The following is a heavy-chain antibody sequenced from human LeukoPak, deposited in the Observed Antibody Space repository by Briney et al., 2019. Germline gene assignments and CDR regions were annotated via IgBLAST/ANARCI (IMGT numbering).Heavy chain of an antibody. CDR1: GGSISRSSYY. CDR3: ARDRIGATAGFDY. Sequence: SETLSLTCTVSGGSISRSSYYWGWIRQPPGKGLEWIGSIYYSGSTYYNPSLKSRVTISVDTSKKQFSLKLSSVTAADAAVYYCARDRIGATAGFDYWGQETLVTVSS. J-gene: IGHJ4*02. V-gene: IGHV4-39*07. D-gene: IGHD6-13*01. CDR2: IYYSGST.